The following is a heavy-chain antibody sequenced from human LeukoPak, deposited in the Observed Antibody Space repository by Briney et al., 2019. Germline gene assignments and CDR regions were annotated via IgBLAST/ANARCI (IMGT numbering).Heavy chain of an antibody. V-gene: IGHV3-30-3*01. J-gene: IGHJ4*02. CDR3: ARGAPPDY. CDR1: GFIFSNYA. CDR2: ISYDGSNK. Sequence: GGSLRLSCAASGFIFSNYAIYWVRQAPGRGLEWVAVISYDGSNKYYADSVKGRFTISRDNSKNTLYLQMNSLGPEDTAVYYCARGAPPDYWGQGTLVTVSS.